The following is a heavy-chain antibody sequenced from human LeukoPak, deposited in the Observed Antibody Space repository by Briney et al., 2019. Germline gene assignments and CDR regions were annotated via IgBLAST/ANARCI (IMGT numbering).Heavy chain of an antibody. CDR1: GFTFSSYA. CDR3: AHSSSWDYYFDY. V-gene: IGHV3-23*01. CDR2: ISGSGGRT. J-gene: IGHJ4*02. Sequence: GGSLRLSCAASGFTFSSYAMSWVRQAPGKGLEWGSAISGSGGRTYYADSVKGRFTISRDNSKNTLYLQMNSLRAEDTAVYYCAHSSSWDYYFDYWGQGTLVTLSS. D-gene: IGHD6-13*01.